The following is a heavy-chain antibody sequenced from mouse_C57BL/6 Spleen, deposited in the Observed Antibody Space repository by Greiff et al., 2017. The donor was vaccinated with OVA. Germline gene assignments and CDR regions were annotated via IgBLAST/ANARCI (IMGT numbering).Heavy chain of an antibody. D-gene: IGHD1-1*01. CDR1: GFTFSDYG. Sequence: DVMLVESGGGLVKPGGSLKLSCAASGFTFSDYGMHWVRQAPEKGLEWVAYISSGSSTIYYADTVKGRFTITRDNAKNTLFLQMTSLRSEDTALYYCAKPRYYAYAMDYWGQGTSVTVSS. J-gene: IGHJ4*01. V-gene: IGHV5-17*01. CDR3: AKPRYYAYAMDY. CDR2: ISSGSSTI.